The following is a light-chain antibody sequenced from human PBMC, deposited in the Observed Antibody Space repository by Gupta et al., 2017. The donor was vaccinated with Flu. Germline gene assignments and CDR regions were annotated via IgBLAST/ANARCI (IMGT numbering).Light chain of an antibody. CDR3: QERSNWPPET. Sequence: EIVLTQSPATLSLSPGERSTLSCRASQSVSSYLAWYQQKPGQAHRLLIYDASNLATGIPARFSGSESGTGFTLAISSLVPENFAVYYCQERSNWPPETFGQGTRLEIK. CDR2: DAS. J-gene: IGKJ5*01. CDR1: QSVSSY. V-gene: IGKV3-11*01.